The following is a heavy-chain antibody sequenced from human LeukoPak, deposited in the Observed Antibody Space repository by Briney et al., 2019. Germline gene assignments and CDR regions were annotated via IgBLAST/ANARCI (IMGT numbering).Heavy chain of an antibody. CDR3: AKDSSSGSSAVNNFDY. Sequence: PGGSLRLSCAASGFTFSSYGMHWVRQAPGKGLEWVAVISYDGSNKYYADSVKGRFTISRDNSKNTLYLQMNSLRAEDTAVYYCAKDSSSGSSAVNNFDYWGQETLVTVSS. D-gene: IGHD1-26*01. CDR2: ISYDGSNK. V-gene: IGHV3-30*18. CDR1: GFTFSSYG. J-gene: IGHJ4*02.